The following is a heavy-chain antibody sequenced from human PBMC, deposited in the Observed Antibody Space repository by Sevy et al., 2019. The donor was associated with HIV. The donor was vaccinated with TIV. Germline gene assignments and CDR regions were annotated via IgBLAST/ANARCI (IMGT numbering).Heavy chain of an antibody. D-gene: IGHD2-21*02. J-gene: IGHJ3*02. CDR1: GFTFSNYW. Sequence: GGSLRLSCAASGFTFSNYWMSWVRQAPGKGLEWVANIKQGGSEKYYVDSVKGRFTISRDNAKDSLYLQMNSLRVEDTAVYYCARGGDDGAFDIWGQGTMVTVSS. CDR3: ARGGDDGAFDI. V-gene: IGHV3-7*01. CDR2: IKQGGSEK.